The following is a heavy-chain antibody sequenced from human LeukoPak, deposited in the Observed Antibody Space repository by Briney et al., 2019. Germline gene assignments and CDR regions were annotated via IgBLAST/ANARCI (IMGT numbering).Heavy chain of an antibody. J-gene: IGHJ4*01. CDR3: ASQGKTVACYGYFYF. D-gene: IGHD6-19*01. CDR2: IYSGGST. CDR1: GFTVSSNY. Sequence: GGSLRLSCAASGFTVSSNYMSWVRQAPGKGLEWVSVIYSGGSTYYADSVKGRFTISRDNSKNTVYLQMNSLRAEDTAVYYCASQGKTVACYGYFYFWGQGTLVTGFS. V-gene: IGHV3-53*01.